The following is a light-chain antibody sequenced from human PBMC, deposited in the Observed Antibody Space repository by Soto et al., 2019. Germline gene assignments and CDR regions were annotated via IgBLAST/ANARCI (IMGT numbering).Light chain of an antibody. V-gene: IGKV2-30*02. CDR3: LQGTHCPPYT. J-gene: IGKJ2*01. CDR2: QVS. CDR1: QSLVHSDGNTY. Sequence: DAEMTQSPLPLPVTLGQPASISCRSSQSLVHSDGNTYLSGCQQRPGQSPRRLIFQVSKRVSGGADRISGSGSGTDFTLKISRGEAEDIGVNYCLQGTHCPPYTFGQGTKLEIK.